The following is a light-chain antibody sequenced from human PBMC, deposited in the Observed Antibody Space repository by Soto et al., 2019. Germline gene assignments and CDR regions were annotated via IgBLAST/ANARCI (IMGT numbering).Light chain of an antibody. J-gene: IGLJ7*01. V-gene: IGLV2-8*01. CDR1: SSDVGGYDY. CDR3: SSYAGNNNCV. CDR2: DVN. Sequence: QSALTQPPSASGSPGQSVTISCTGTSSDVGGYDYVSWYQQHPGKAPKLMIYDVNKRPSGVPDRFSGSKSGNTASLTVSGLQAEDEADYFCSSYAGNNNCVFGGGTQLTVL.